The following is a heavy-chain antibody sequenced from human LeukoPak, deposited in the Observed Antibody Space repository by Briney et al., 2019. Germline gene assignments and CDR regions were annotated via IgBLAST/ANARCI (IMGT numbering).Heavy chain of an antibody. CDR1: GFTFSNYE. Sequence: GGSLRLSCAASGFTFSNYEMNWVRQAPGKGLEWVAYTSSSGYTIYYADSVKGRFTISRDNAKNSLYLQMNSLKLEDTAVYYCAHDCRHWGQGPVVSVSS. J-gene: IGHJ4*02. CDR3: AHDCRH. CDR2: TSSSGYTI. D-gene: IGHD2-21*02. V-gene: IGHV3-48*03.